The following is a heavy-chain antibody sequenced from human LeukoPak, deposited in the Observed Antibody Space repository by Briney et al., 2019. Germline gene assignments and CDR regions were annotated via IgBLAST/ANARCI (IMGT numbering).Heavy chain of an antibody. CDR1: GGSISSSSYY. CDR2: IYYSGST. V-gene: IGHV4-61*01. D-gene: IGHD1-26*01. Sequence: PSETLSLTCTVSGGSISSSSYYWSWIRQPPGKGLEWIGYIYYSGSTNYNPSLKSRVTISVDTSKNQFSLKLSSVTAADTAVYYCARDNKSPIVGATTPYYYMDVWGKGTTVTVSS. CDR3: ARDNKSPIVGATTPYYYMDV. J-gene: IGHJ6*03.